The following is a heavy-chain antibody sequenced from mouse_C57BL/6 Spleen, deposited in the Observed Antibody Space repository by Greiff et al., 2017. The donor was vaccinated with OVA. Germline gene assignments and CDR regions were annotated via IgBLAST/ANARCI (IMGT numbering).Heavy chain of an antibody. V-gene: IGHV1-50*01. D-gene: IGHD1-1*01. CDR1: GYTFTSYW. CDR2: IDPSDSYT. CDR3: AKALGYGSSFDY. Sequence: QVQLKQPGAELVKPGASVKLSCKASGYTFTSYWMQWVKQRPGQGLEWIGEIDPSDSYTNYNQKFKGKATLTVDTSSSTAYMQLSSLTSEDSAVYYCAKALGYGSSFDYWGQGTTLTVSS. J-gene: IGHJ2*01.